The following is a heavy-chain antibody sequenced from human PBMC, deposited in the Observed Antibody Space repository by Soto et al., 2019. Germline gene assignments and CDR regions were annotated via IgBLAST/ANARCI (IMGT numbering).Heavy chain of an antibody. CDR2: VNHSGEA. CDR3: TREERLPRSWFDP. Sequence: PSETLSLTCGVYGGSFRNYYWIWVRQPPGKGLEWIGEVNHSGEATYNPSLQSRVTISLDTSNNHFSLKMTSLTAADTALYFCTREERLPRSWFDPLGQGTQVTVSS. CDR1: GGSFRNYY. D-gene: IGHD3-3*01. J-gene: IGHJ5*02. V-gene: IGHV4-34*01.